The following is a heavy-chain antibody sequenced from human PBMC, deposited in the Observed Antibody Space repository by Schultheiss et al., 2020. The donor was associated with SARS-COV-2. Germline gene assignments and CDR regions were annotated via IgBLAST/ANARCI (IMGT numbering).Heavy chain of an antibody. D-gene: IGHD6-19*01. CDR2: IYYSGST. CDR3: ATARASGWYDAFDI. J-gene: IGHJ3*02. V-gene: IGHV4-4*02. CDR1: GGSISSSNW. Sequence: SETLSLTCAVSGGSISSSNWWSWVRQPPGKGLEWIGYIYYSGSTYYNPSLKSRVTISVDTSKNQFSLRLTSVTAADTAVYYCATARASGWYDAFDIWGQGTMVTVSS.